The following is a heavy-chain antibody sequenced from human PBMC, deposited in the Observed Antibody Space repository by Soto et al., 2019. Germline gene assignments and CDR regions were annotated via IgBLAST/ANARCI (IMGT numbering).Heavy chain of an antibody. V-gene: IGHV1-8*01. CDR3: AITHLRCGEHHY. J-gene: IGHJ4*02. CDR1: GYTFTSYD. Sequence: QVQLVQSGAEVKKPGASVKVSCKASGYTFTSYDINWVRQATGQGLEWMGWMNPNSGNTGYAQKFQGRVAMTRNTSISTAYMELSSLRAEDTAVYYCAITHLRCGEHHYWGQGTLVTVSS. CDR2: MNPNSGNT. D-gene: IGHD3-10*01.